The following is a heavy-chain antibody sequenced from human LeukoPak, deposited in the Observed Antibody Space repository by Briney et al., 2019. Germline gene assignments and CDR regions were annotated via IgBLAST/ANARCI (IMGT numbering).Heavy chain of an antibody. CDR2: SRDKTKSCTT. CDR1: GFRISDHY. Sequence: PGGSLRLSCAASGFRISDHYMAWVRQAPGKGLEWVGRSRDKTKSCTTDYAASVKGRFTVSRDDSKNSLYLQMDSLRVEDAAVYYCVRLTLTNGYHFDSWGQGTLVTVSS. D-gene: IGHD4-11*01. V-gene: IGHV3-72*01. J-gene: IGHJ4*02. CDR3: VRLTLTNGYHFDS.